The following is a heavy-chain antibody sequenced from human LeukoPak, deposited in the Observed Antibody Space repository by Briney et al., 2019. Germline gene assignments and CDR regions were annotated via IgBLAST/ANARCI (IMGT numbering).Heavy chain of an antibody. J-gene: IGHJ4*02. CDR2: ISGGGST. CDR3: AKGGKWDVTPFDY. D-gene: IGHD1-26*01. V-gene: IGHV3-23*01. CDR1: GFTFTSYS. Sequence: GGSLRLSCAASGFTFTSYSMNWVRQAPGKGLEWVSTISGGGSTYYADSVKGRFTISRGNSKNTLYLQVNSLRAEDTAVYYCAKGGKWDVTPFDYWGQGTLVTVSS.